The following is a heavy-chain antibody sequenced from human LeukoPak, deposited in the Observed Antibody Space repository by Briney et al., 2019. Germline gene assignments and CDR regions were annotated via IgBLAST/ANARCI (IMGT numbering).Heavy chain of an antibody. V-gene: IGHV4-39*01. CDR1: GGSISSSSYY. CDR2: IYYSGST. D-gene: IGHD3-3*01. J-gene: IGHJ4*02. CDR3: ARRAITIFGVVNFDY. Sequence: SETLSLTCTVSGGSISSSSYYWGWIRQPPGTGLEWIGSIYYSGSTYYNPSLKSRVTISVDTSKNQFSLKLSSVTAADTAVYYCARRAITIFGVVNFDYWGQGTLVTVSS.